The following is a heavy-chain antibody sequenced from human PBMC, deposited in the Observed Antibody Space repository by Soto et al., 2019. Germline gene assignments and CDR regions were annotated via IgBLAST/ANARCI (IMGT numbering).Heavy chain of an antibody. CDR2: LNPTNGRI. D-gene: IGHD7-27*01. CDR1: GDAFSSCY. V-gene: IGHV1-46*01. J-gene: IGHJ6*02. CDR3: TTPTNWGPGGDYYYYGMDV. Sequence: ASVKASWEASGDAFSSCYLHWSRQYPGHGLEWMGVLNPTNGRITYAQKFQGRVTMTRDTSTSTVYMEVSSLKTEDTAVYYCTTPTNWGPGGDYYYYGMDVWGQGTTVTVSS.